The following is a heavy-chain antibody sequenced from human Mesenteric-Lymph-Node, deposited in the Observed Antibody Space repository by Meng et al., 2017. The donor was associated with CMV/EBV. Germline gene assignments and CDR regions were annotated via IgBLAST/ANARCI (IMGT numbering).Heavy chain of an antibody. CDR3: ARDRNDYYGMDV. J-gene: IGHJ6*02. CDR2: ITPFNGNT. V-gene: IGHV1-18*04. CDR1: GYTFTYRY. D-gene: IGHD1-1*01. Sequence: ASVKVSCKASGYTFTYRYLHWVRQAPGQALEWMGWITPFNGNTNYAQKLQGRVTMTTDTSTSTAYMELRSLRSDDTAVYYCARDRNDYYGMDVWGQGTTVTVSS.